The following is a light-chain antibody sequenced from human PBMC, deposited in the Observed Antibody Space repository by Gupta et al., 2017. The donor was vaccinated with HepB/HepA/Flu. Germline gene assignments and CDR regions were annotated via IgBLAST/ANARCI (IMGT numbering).Light chain of an antibody. CDR1: TLSRQY. V-gene: IGLV3-25*03. CDR2: QDK. CDR3: QSLDASGRV. Sequence: SDELTQPPSVSVSPGQTARITCSGDTLSRQYTYWYQQRPGQAPILIIFQDKERPPGIPERFSASSPGTTASLTISDVQSEDAADYFCQSLDASGRVFGGGTKLTVL. J-gene: IGLJ3*02.